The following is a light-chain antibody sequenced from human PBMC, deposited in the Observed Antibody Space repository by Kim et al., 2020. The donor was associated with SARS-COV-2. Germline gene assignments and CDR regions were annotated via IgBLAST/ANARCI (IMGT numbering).Light chain of an antibody. CDR1: QGISSY. Sequence: ASTGDRVTIPCRASQGISSYLAWYQQKPGKAPKLLIYAASTLQSGVPSRFSGSGSGTDFTLTISCLQSEDFATYYCQQYYSYPYTFGQGTKLEIK. CDR2: AAS. CDR3: QQYYSYPYT. J-gene: IGKJ2*01. V-gene: IGKV1-8*01.